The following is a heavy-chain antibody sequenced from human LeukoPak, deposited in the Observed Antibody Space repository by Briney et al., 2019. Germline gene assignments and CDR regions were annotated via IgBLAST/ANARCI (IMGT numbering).Heavy chain of an antibody. CDR1: GYTFTGYY. Sequence: ASVKVSCKASGYTFTGYYMHWVRQAPGQGLEWMGWIYPNSGGTNYAQKFQGRVTVTRDTSTSTAYMELSRLRSDDTAVYYCAREAYDSGSFRTDYYYMDVWGKGTTVTISS. J-gene: IGHJ6*03. V-gene: IGHV1-2*02. D-gene: IGHD3-10*01. CDR2: IYPNSGGT. CDR3: AREAYDSGSFRTDYYYMDV.